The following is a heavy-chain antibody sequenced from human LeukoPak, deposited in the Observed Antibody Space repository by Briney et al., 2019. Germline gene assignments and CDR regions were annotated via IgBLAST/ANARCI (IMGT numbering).Heavy chain of an antibody. CDR1: GFSVSSNY. V-gene: IGHV3-53*01. Sequence: PGGSLRLSCAASGFSVSSNYMNWVRQAPGKGLEWISVIYSGGSTYYADSVKGRFTISTDNSKNTLYLQMNSLRAEDTAVYYCAKGGSGWYLEYYFDYWGQGTLVTVSS. J-gene: IGHJ4*02. CDR3: AKGGSGWYLEYYFDY. D-gene: IGHD6-19*01. CDR2: IYSGGST.